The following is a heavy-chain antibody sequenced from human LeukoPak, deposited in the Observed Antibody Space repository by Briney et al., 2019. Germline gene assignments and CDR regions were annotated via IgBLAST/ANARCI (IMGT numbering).Heavy chain of an antibody. CDR3: ARARYSGRVIRALDY. J-gene: IGHJ4*02. CDR2: INHSGST. Sequence: SETLSLTCAVYGGSFSGYYWSWIRQPPGKGLEWIGEINHSGSTNYNPSLKSRVTISVDTSKNQFSLKLSSVTAANTAVYYCARARYSGRVIRALDYWGQGTLVTVSS. V-gene: IGHV4-34*01. CDR1: GGSFSGYY. D-gene: IGHD1-26*01.